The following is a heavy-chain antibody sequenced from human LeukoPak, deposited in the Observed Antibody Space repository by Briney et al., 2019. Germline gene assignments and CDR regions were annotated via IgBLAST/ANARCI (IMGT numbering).Heavy chain of an antibody. CDR1: GGSISSYY. CDR2: TYYSGST. D-gene: IGHD3-3*02. V-gene: IGHV4-59*01. J-gene: IGHJ4*02. Sequence: KASETLSLTCTVSGGSISSYYWSWIRQPPGKGLEWIGYTYYSGSTNYNPSLKSRVTISVDTSKNQFSLKLSSVTAADTAVYYCARAAIASFFDYWGQGTLVTVSS. CDR3: ARAAIASFFDY.